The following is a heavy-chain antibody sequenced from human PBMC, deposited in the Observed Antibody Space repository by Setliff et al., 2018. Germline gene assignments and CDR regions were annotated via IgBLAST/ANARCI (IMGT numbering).Heavy chain of an antibody. V-gene: IGHV3-30*02. D-gene: IGHD2-15*01. CDR3: AKDGGPLRAATVTYYYYYYGMDV. CDR2: IRYDGSNK. CDR1: GFTFSSYG. Sequence: PGGSLRLSCAASGFTFSSYGMHWVRQAPGKGLEWVAFIRYDGSNKYYADSVKGRFTISRDNSKNTLYLQMNSLRAEDTAVYYCAKDGGPLRAATVTYYYYYYGMDVWGQGTTVTAP. J-gene: IGHJ6*02.